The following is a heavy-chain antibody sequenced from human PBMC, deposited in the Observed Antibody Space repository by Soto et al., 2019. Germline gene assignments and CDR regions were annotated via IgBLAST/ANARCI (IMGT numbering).Heavy chain of an antibody. V-gene: IGHV1-18*01. CDR1: GYTFTRFG. CDR2: INPDNNDT. CDR3: ARGIVVVTALDY. Sequence: ASVKVSCKASGYTFTRFGISWVRLAPGQGLERMGWINPDNNDTKIAQKLQGRVTITRDTSASTAYMELSSLRSEDTAVYYCARGIVVVTALDYWGQGTRVT. J-gene: IGHJ4*02. D-gene: IGHD2-21*02.